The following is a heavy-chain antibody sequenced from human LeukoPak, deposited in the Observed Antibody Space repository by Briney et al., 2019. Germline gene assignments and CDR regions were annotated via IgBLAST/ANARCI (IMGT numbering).Heavy chain of an antibody. D-gene: IGHD3-10*01. CDR1: VYTLTELS. Sequence: ASVKVSCKVSVYTLTELSMHWVRQAPGKGLEWMGGFDPEDGETIYAQKFQGRVTMTEDTSTDTAYMELSSLRSEDTAVYYCARGWGYGSGSHYFDYWGQGTLVTVSS. CDR2: FDPEDGET. V-gene: IGHV1-24*01. J-gene: IGHJ4*02. CDR3: ARGWGYGSGSHYFDY.